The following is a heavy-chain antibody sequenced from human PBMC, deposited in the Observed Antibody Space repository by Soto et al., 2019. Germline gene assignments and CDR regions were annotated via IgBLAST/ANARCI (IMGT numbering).Heavy chain of an antibody. V-gene: IGHV6-1*01. D-gene: IGHD6-19*01. CDR1: GDSVSSNSAG. CDR2: TYYRSKWYN. Sequence: PSQTLSLTCDISGDSVSSNSAGWNWIRQSPSRGLEWLGKTYYRSKWYNDYARSVESRITINADTAKNQFSLHLDSVTPEDTAVYYCARAGGAVTGKNDLDVWGQGTMVTVSS. CDR3: ARAGGAVTGKNDLDV. J-gene: IGHJ3*01.